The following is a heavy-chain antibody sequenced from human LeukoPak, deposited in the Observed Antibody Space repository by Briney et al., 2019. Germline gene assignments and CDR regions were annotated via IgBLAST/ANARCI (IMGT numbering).Heavy chain of an antibody. J-gene: IGHJ5*02. CDR3: AKDTIFGANWFDP. CDR1: GFTFSSYG. V-gene: IGHV3-30*18. Sequence: GGSLRLSCAASGFTFSSYGMHWVRQAPGKGLEWVAVISYDGSNKYYADSVKGRFTISRDNSKNTLYLQMNSLRAEDTAVYYCAKDTIFGANWFDPWGQGTLVTVSS. CDR2: ISYDGSNK. D-gene: IGHD3-3*01.